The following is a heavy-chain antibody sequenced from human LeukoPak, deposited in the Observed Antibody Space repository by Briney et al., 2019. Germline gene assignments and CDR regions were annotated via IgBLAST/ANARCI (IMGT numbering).Heavy chain of an antibody. D-gene: IGHD4-11*01. V-gene: IGHV4-59*01. CDR2: IYYSGST. J-gene: IGHJ6*03. CDR1: GGSISSYY. CDR3: ARVPYSNYGYHYYYMDV. Sequence: KPSETLSLTCTVSGGSISSYYWSWIRQPPGKGLEWIGYIYYSGSTNYNPSLKSRVTISVDTSKNQFSLKLSSVTAADTAVYYCARVPYSNYGYHYYYMDVWGKGTTVTVSS.